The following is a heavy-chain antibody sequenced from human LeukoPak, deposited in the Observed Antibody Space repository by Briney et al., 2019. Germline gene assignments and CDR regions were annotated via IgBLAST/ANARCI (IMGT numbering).Heavy chain of an antibody. CDR2: IYYTGNT. CDR1: GASISGSGYY. Sequence: SETLSLTCAVSGASISGSGYYLGWIRQPPGKGLEWIGNIYYTGNTYYNASLQSRVTISIDTSKNQFSLRLNSVTAADTAMYYCVKSRGYGLIDYWGQGTLVTVSS. V-gene: IGHV4-39*01. CDR3: VKSRGYGLIDY. D-gene: IGHD5-12*01. J-gene: IGHJ4*02.